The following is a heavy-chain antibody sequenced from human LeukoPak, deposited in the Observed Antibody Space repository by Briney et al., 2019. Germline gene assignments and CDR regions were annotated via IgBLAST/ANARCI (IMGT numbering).Heavy chain of an antibody. CDR1: GGSISSYY. J-gene: IGHJ4*02. CDR2: IYYSGST. D-gene: IGHD1-26*01. Sequence: MPSETLSLTCTVSGGSISSYYWSWIRQPPGKGLEWIGYIYYSGSTNYNPSLKSRVTISVDTSKNQFSLKLSSVTAADTAVYYCARGYLFDYWGQGTLVTVSS. V-gene: IGHV4-59*12. CDR3: ARGYLFDY.